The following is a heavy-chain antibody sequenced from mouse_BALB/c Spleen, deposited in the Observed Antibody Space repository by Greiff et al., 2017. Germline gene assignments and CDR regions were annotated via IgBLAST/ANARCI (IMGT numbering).Heavy chain of an antibody. CDR1: GYTFTSYY. CDR2: INPSNGGT. J-gene: IGHJ4*01. D-gene: IGHD4-1*01. V-gene: IGHV1S81*02. Sequence: QVQLKQPGAELVKPGASVKLSCKASGYTFTSYYMYWVKQRPGQGLEWIGGINPSNGGTNFNEKFKSKATLTVDKSSSTAYMQLSSLTSEDSAVYYCTRGTGKDYYAMDYWGQGTSVTVSS. CDR3: TRGTGKDYYAMDY.